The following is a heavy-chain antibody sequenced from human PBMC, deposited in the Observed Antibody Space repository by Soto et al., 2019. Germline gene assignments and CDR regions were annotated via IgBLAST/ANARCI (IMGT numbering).Heavy chain of an antibody. J-gene: IGHJ4*02. CDR1: GGSISSYY. Sequence: SETLSLTCTVSGGSISSYYWSWIRQPPGKGLEWIGYIYYSGSTNYNPSLKSRVTISVDKSKNQFSLKLSSVTAADTAVYYCGRGRAEEYDVLTGYYTFYSDYWGQGTLVTVSS. CDR3: GRGRAEEYDVLTGYYTFYSDY. D-gene: IGHD3-9*01. CDR2: IYYSGST. V-gene: IGHV4-59*01.